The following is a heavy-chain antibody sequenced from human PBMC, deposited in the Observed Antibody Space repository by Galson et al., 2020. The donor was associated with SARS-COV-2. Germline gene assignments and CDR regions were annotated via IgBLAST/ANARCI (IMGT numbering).Heavy chain of an antibody. CDR3: TTKTTVTKGTGSDAFDI. CDR1: GFTFSNAW. V-gene: IGHV3-15*01. D-gene: IGHD4-17*01. CDR2: IKSKTDGGTT. J-gene: IGHJ3*02. Sequence: GESLKISCAASGFTFSNAWMSWVRQAPGKGLEWVGRIKSKTDGGTTDYAAPVKGRFTISRDDSKNTLYLQMNSLKTEDTAVYYCTTKTTVTKGTGSDAFDIWGQGTMVTVSS.